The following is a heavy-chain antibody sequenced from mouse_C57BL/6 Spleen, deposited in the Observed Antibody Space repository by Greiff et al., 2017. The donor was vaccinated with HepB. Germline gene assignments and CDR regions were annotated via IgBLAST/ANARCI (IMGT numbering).Heavy chain of an antibody. CDR1: GYTFTSYW. D-gene: IGHD2-2*01. CDR2: IHPNSGST. CDR3: ARGWLRLSLDY. Sequence: QVQLQQSGAELVKPGASVKLSCKASGYTFTSYWMHWVKQRPGQGLEWIGMIHPNSGSTNYNEKFKSKATLTVDKSSSTAYMQLSSLTSEDSAVYYCARGWLRLSLDYWGQGTTLTVSS. J-gene: IGHJ2*01. V-gene: IGHV1-64*01.